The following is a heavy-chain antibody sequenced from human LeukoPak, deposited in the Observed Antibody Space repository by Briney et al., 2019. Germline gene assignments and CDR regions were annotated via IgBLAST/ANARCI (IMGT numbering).Heavy chain of an antibody. CDR1: GLTFNTYW. D-gene: IGHD4-23*01. V-gene: IGHV3-7*01. CDR3: LPGKGY. Sequence: GGSLRLSCAAYGLTFNTYWMNWVRQAPGKGLEWVANTSPDGNEKYYADFVKGRFSIFRDNANSILYLQMNSLRGEDTAIYYCLPGKGYWGQGTLVTVSS. J-gene: IGHJ4*02. CDR2: TSPDGNEK.